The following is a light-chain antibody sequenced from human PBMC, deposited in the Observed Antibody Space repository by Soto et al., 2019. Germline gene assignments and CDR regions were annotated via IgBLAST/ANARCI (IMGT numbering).Light chain of an antibody. Sequence: QSAVTQPASVSGSPGQSITISCTGTSSGVGGYNYVSWYQQHPGKAPKLMIYEVSNRPSGVSNRFSGSKSGNTASLTISGLQSEDEADYYCSSYTSSSSFVFGTGTKLTVL. V-gene: IGLV2-14*01. CDR2: EVS. J-gene: IGLJ1*01. CDR3: SSYTSSSSFV. CDR1: SSGVGGYNY.